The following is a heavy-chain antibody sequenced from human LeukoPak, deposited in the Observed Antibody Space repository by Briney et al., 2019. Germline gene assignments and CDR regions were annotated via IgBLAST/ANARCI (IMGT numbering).Heavy chain of an antibody. V-gene: IGHV4-39*01. CDR1: GDSISSSSYY. J-gene: IGHJ6*02. CDR3: ATVSLSYGMDV. D-gene: IGHD5/OR15-5a*01. CDR2: IYYSGST. Sequence: SETLSLTCTVSGDSISSSSYYWGRIRQPPGKGLEWVGSIYYSGSTYYKPSLKSRVTISIDSSKNQFSLKLSAVTAADTAVYYCATVSLSYGMDVWGQGTTVIVSS.